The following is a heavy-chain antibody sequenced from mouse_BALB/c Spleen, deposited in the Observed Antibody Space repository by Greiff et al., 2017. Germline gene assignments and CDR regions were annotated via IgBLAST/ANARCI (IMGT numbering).Heavy chain of an antibody. CDR3: TRDVITTVVATRSFYAMDY. J-gene: IGHJ4*01. Sequence: EVQGVESGGGLVKPGGSLKLSCAASGFTFSSYTMSWVRQTPEKRLEWVATISSGGSYTYYPDSVKGRFTISRDNAKNTLYLQMSSLKSEDTAMYYCTRDVITTVVATRSFYAMDYWGQGTSVTVSS. V-gene: IGHV5-6-4*01. D-gene: IGHD1-1*01. CDR2: ISSGGSYT. CDR1: GFTFSSYT.